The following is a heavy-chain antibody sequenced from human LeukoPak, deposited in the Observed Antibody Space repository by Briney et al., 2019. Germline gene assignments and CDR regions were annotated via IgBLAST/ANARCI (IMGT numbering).Heavy chain of an antibody. V-gene: IGHV4-34*01. J-gene: IGHJ4*02. CDR1: GGSFSGYY. Sequence: SETLSLTCAVYGGSFSGYYWSWIRQPPGKGLEWIGEINHSGSTNYNPSLKSRVTISVDTSKNQFSLKLNSVTAADTAVYYCARGPARSSGSYYRRGFDYWGQGTLVTVSS. CDR2: INHSGST. D-gene: IGHD3-10*01. CDR3: ARGPARSSGSYYRRGFDY.